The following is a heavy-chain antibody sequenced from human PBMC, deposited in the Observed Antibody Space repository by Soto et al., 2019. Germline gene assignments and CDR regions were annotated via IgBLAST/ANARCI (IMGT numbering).Heavy chain of an antibody. D-gene: IGHD3-22*01. V-gene: IGHV5-51*01. CDR3: ARKDKSGYFNWFDP. Sequence: ESLKISCRTSGYRFTSYWIAWVRQMPGKGLEWMGIIFPSDSDTRYSPSFQGQVTISADRSTSTVFLQWASLKASDTAVYFCARKDKSGYFNWFDPWGQGTLVPSPQ. CDR1: GYRFTSYW. CDR2: IFPSDSDT. J-gene: IGHJ5*02.